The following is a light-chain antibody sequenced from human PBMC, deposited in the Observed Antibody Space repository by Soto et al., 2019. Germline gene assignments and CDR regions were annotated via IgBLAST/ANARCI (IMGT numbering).Light chain of an antibody. Sequence: EIVLTQSPGTLSLSPGERATLSCRASQSVGSNLAWYQQKPGQAPRLLIYGASNRATGIPDRFSGTVSGTDFTLTISRLEPEDFAVYYCQQYGTSPPRTFGQGSKVEVK. J-gene: IGKJ1*01. CDR1: QSVGSN. V-gene: IGKV3-20*01. CDR3: QQYGTSPPRT. CDR2: GAS.